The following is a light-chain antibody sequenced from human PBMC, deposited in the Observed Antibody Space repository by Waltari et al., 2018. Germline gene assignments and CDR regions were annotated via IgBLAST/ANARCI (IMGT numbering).Light chain of an antibody. J-gene: IGLJ2*01. CDR2: NTN. CDR1: TGAVTSNSY. Sequence: QTVVTHEPSLTVSPGGTVTLTCASSTGAVTSNSYPNWIQQRPGQAPRALIYNTNNKYSWTPARFSGSLLGGKAALTLSRAQPEDEADYYCLLYYSGGARVFGGGTKLTVL. CDR3: LLYYSGGARV. V-gene: IGLV7-43*01.